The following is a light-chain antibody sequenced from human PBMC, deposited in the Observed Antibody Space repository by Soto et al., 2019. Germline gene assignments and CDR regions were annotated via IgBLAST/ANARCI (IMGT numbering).Light chain of an antibody. CDR1: SSDLGGYDY. J-gene: IGLJ1*01. Sequence: QSALTQPPSASGSPGQSVTISCTGTSSDLGGYDYVSWYQHHPGKAPKLIIYEVSERPPGVPDRFSGSKSGNTASLTVSGLQAEDEADYYCSSYGGNNNYVFGTGTKVTVL. CDR2: EVS. V-gene: IGLV2-8*01. CDR3: SSYGGNNNYV.